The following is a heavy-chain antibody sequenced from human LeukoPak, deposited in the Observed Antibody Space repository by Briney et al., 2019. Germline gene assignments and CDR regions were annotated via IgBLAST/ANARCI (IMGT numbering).Heavy chain of an antibody. V-gene: IGHV3-33*01. CDR2: IWYDGTNK. J-gene: IGHJ4*02. D-gene: IGHD3-9*01. CDR1: GFTFSNYG. Sequence: PGRSVRLSCAASGFTFSNYGTHWVRQAPGKGLEWVAVIWYDGTNKYYADSVKGRFTISRDNSKNTLYLQMNSLRAEDTAVYYCARGPHPIILTGPADFWGQGTLVTVSS. CDR3: ARGPHPIILTGPADF.